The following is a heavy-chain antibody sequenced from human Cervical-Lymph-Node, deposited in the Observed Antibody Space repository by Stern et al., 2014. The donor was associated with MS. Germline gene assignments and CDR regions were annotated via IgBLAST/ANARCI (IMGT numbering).Heavy chain of an antibody. CDR1: QYTFTGYY. Sequence: QVQLVQSGAEVRNPGASVKVSCKASQYTFTGYYVHCVRQVPGQGLAWMGWMNPHAGGITQSQEIEGMFTMTWESSINTGYMEITPLRSDDTSVYYCARGNYDLWSGGSDNYFDPWCQGTLVIVSS. D-gene: IGHD3-3*01. CDR2: MNPHAGGI. J-gene: IGHJ5*02. V-gene: IGHV1-2*02. CDR3: ARGNYDLWSGGSDNYFDP.